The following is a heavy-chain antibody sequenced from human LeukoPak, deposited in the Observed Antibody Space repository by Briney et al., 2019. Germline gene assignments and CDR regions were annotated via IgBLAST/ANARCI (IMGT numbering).Heavy chain of an antibody. CDR2: IHHSGTT. Sequence: PSETLSLTCAVSGYSIKNGYYWAWIRQPPGKGLEWIGSIHHSGTTYYDPSVKSRVTISVDTSKNQFSLKLTSVTAADTAVYYCARRLGTYLFDYWGQGTLATVSS. D-gene: IGHD3-16*01. V-gene: IGHV4-38-2*01. J-gene: IGHJ4*02. CDR1: GYSIKNGYY. CDR3: ARRLGTYLFDY.